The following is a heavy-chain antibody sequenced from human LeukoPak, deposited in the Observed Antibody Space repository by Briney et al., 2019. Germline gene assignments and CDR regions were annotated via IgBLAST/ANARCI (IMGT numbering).Heavy chain of an antibody. V-gene: IGHV1-46*01. CDR3: ARVVNHSWNYGGGLEY. CDR2: INPSGGST. D-gene: IGHD1-7*01. Sequence: ASVKVSCKASGYTFTSYYMHWVRQAPGQGLEWMGIINPSGGSTTYARKFQGRVTMTKDTSTGTVYMELSSLRSEDTAVYYCARVVNHSWNYGGGLEYWGQGTLVTVSS. J-gene: IGHJ4*02. CDR1: GYTFTSYY.